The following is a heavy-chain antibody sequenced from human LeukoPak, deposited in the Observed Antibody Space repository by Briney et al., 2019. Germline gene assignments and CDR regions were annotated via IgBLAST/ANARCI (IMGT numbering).Heavy chain of an antibody. CDR2: ISHSGGTT. CDR1: GFTFSSHG. CDR3: AKDMTTVTALNFDY. V-gene: IGHV3-23*01. Sequence: GGSLRLSCAASGFTFSSHGMSWVRQAQGKGLEWVSAISHSGGTTYYADSVKGRFTISRDNSKNTLYLQMNSLRAEDTAVYYCAKDMTTVTALNFDYWGQGTLVTVSS. J-gene: IGHJ4*02. D-gene: IGHD4-17*01.